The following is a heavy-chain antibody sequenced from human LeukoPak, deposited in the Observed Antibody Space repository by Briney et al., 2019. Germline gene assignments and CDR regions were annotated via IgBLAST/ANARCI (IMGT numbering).Heavy chain of an antibody. V-gene: IGHV4-39*07. D-gene: IGHD2/OR15-2a*01. Sequence: SETLSLTCIVSGGSISSSSYYWGWIRQPPGKGLEWIGNIYYSGSTYYNPSLKSRVTISVDTSKNQFSLKLSSVTAADTAVYYCARVLSVSYCDSWGQGTLVTVSS. CDR3: ARVLSVSYCDS. J-gene: IGHJ5*01. CDR2: IYYSGST. CDR1: GGSISSSSYY.